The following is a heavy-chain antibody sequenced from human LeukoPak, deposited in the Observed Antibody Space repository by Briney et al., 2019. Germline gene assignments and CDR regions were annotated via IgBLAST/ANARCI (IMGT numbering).Heavy chain of an antibody. Sequence: ASVQVSCKTSGYSFTDYYMQWVRQAPGQGLEWLGWINPNSGGTNYAQKFQGRVTMTRDTSISTAYMELSRLRSDDTAVYYCAYSYGYYYWGQGTLVTVSS. CDR3: AYSYGYYY. D-gene: IGHD5-18*01. J-gene: IGHJ4*02. CDR1: GYSFTDYY. V-gene: IGHV1-2*02. CDR2: INPNSGGT.